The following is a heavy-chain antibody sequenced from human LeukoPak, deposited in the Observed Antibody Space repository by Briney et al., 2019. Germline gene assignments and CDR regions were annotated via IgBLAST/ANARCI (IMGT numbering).Heavy chain of an antibody. CDR2: IYYSGST. CDR1: GGSISSSSYY. V-gene: IGHV4-39*07. CDR3: AREEPSGYEPTPGDY. D-gene: IGHD3-3*01. J-gene: IGHJ4*02. Sequence: SETLSLTCTVSGGSISSSSYYWGWIRQPPGKGLEWIGSIYYSGSTYYNPSLKSRVTISVDTSKNQFSLKLSSVTAADTAVYYCAREEPSGYEPTPGDYWGQGTLVTVSS.